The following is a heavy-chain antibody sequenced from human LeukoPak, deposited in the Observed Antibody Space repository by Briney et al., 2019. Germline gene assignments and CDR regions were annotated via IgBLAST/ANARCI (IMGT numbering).Heavy chain of an antibody. V-gene: IGHV3-21*01. Sequence: PGGSPRLSCSASGFTFTTYGMNWVRQAPGKGLEWVSSITTGIGYTYYAASVKGRFTISRDNAKNSLYLEMNGLRVEDTAVYYCARGRYFDLWGRGTLVTVSS. CDR1: GFTFTTYG. CDR2: ITTGIGYT. CDR3: ARGRYFDL. J-gene: IGHJ2*01.